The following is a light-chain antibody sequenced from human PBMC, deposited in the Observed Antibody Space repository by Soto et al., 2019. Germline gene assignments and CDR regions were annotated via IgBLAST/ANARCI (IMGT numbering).Light chain of an antibody. CDR3: CSYAGTSSFI. V-gene: IGLV2-23*02. J-gene: IGLJ2*01. CDR1: TSDVGSYDL. CDR2: ENR. Sequence: QSVLTQPASVSGSPGQSVTISCTGTTSDVGSYDLVSWYQKHPGKAPKLIIYENRKRPSGVPNRFSGSKSGTAASLTISGLQAEDEAEYYCCSYAGTSSFIFGGGTKLTVL.